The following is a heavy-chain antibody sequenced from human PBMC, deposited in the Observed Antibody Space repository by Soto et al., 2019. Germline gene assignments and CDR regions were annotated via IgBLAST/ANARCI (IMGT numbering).Heavy chain of an antibody. CDR3: ARIPVDTYMINWSDP. D-gene: IGHD5-18*01. V-gene: IGHV4-61*08. J-gene: IGHJ5*02. Sequence: PSETLSLTCTVSGGSVGSGDYYWSWIRQPPGKGLEWIGYIYYSGSTNYNPSLKSRVSISLDTSKNQFSLRLTSVTAADTAVYYCARIPVDTYMINWSDPWGQGTLVTVSS. CDR1: GGSVGSGDYY. CDR2: IYYSGST.